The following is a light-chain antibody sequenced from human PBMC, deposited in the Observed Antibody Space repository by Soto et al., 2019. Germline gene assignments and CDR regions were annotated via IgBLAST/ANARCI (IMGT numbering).Light chain of an antibody. CDR3: AAWDESPNVPV. CDR1: NSNIGRNT. J-gene: IGLJ3*02. V-gene: IGLV1-44*01. CDR2: SDN. Sequence: QAVVTQPPSASGNPGQRVTISCSGSNSNIGRNTVNWYQQFPGAAPNLLIHSDNQRPSGVPDRFSGSRSGTSASLAISGLQSEDDADYYCAAWDESPNVPVFGGGTKLTVL.